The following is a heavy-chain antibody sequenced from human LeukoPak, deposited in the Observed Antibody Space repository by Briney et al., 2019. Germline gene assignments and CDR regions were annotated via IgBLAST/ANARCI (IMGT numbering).Heavy chain of an antibody. D-gene: IGHD3-9*01. J-gene: IGHJ4*02. CDR1: GFTVSSNY. CDR3: ARGGYYDILTGYPVDY. V-gene: IGHV3-11*05. Sequence: GGSLRLSCAASGFTVSSNYMSWIRQAPGKGLEWVSYISSSSSYTNYADSVKGRFTISRDNAKNSLYLQMNSLRAEDTAVYYCARGGYYDILTGYPVDYWGQGTLVTVSS. CDR2: ISSSSSYT.